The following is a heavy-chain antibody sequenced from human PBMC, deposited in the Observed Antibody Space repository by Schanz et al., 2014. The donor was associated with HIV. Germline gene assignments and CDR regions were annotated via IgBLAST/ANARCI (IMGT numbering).Heavy chain of an antibody. D-gene: IGHD4-17*01. J-gene: IGHJ4*02. V-gene: IGHV3-23*04. CDR2: ISDKTGAST. CDR1: GFTFSSYT. Sequence: EVQLVESGGGLVQPGGTLRLSCAASGFTFSSYTLTWVRLAPGKGLEWVSSISDKTGASTYYADSVKGRFTISRDNSKNTLDLQMNSLRAEDTAVYYCAREWATVTTLGDWGQGTLVTVSS. CDR3: AREWATVTTLGD.